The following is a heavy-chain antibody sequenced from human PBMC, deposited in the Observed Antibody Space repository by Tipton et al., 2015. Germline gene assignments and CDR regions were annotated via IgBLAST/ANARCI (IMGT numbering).Heavy chain of an antibody. CDR1: GGSISSSSYY. V-gene: IGHV4-39*01. CDR3: ARHLFNRAYYVFDAFDI. CDR2: IYYTGST. J-gene: IGHJ3*02. D-gene: IGHD3-10*01. Sequence: TLSLTCTVSGGSISSSSYYWGWIRQPPGKGLEWIGSIYYTGSTYYNPSLRRRVTISLDTSKNQFSLNLNSVTAADTAVYYCARHLFNRAYYVFDAFDIWGQGTMVTVSS.